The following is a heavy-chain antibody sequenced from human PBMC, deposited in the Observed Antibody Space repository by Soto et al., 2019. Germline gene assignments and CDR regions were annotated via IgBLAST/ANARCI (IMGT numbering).Heavy chain of an antibody. Sequence: PGGSLRLSCVGSGFSFGSYDMHWVRQIKGKGLEWVSGIGTVGDPFYPGSVKGRFTISRENANNSLYLQMNSLRAEDTAVYYCARDHGGQSGNFIFDNWGQGTPVTVSS. CDR1: GFSFGSYD. D-gene: IGHD3-16*01. V-gene: IGHV3-13*05. CDR2: IGTVGDP. CDR3: ARDHGGQSGNFIFDN. J-gene: IGHJ4*02.